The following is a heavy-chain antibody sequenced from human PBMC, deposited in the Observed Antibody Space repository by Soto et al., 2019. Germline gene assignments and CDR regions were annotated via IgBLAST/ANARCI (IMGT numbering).Heavy chain of an antibody. V-gene: IGHV1-69*13. CDR3: ASTQQLVGSNYYYGMDV. Sequence: GASVKVSCKASGGTFSSYAISWVRQAPGQGLEWMGGIIPIFGTANYAQKFQGRVTITADESTSTAYMELSSLRSEDTAVYYCASTQQLVGSNYYYGMDVWGQGTTVTGSS. CDR2: IIPIFGTA. J-gene: IGHJ6*02. CDR1: GGTFSSYA. D-gene: IGHD6-13*01.